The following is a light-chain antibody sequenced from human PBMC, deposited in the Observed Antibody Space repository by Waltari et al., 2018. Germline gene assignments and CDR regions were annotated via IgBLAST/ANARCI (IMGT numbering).Light chain of an antibody. J-gene: IGKJ1*01. Sequence: AIQMTQSPSSLSASVGDSVTITCRANQGIRNDLGWYQQKSGKAPQILIYAASTLPSGDPLSLTGSGSGTNFTVTSSSLQPEDFATYYGRQDYTDPRTFGQGTKVE. CDR3: RQDYTDPRT. CDR2: AAS. V-gene: IGKV1-6*01. CDR1: QGIRND.